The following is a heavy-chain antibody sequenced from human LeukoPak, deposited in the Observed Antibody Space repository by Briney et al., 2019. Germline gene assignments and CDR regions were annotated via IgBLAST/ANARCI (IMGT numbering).Heavy chain of an antibody. CDR3: AREGGTNYYGSGSRKSRIDY. J-gene: IGHJ4*02. D-gene: IGHD3-10*01. Sequence: SETLSLTCTVSGGSISSSSYYWGWIRQPPGKGLEWIGSIYYSGSTYYNPSLKSRVTISVDTSKNQFSLKLSSVTAADTAVYYCAREGGTNYYGSGSRKSRIDYWGQGTLVTVSS. V-gene: IGHV4-39*07. CDR2: IYYSGST. CDR1: GGSISSSSYY.